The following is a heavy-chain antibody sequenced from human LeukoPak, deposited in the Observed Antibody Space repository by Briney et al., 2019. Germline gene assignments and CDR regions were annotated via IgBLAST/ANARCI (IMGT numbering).Heavy chain of an antibody. Sequence: GGSLRLSCAASGFTFSSYAMSWVRQAPGKGLEWVAVISYDGSNKYYADSVKGRFTISRDNSKNTLYLQMNSLRAEDTAVYYCAKDFYDFWSGPTPPFDYWGQGTLVTVSS. CDR1: GFTFSSYA. V-gene: IGHV3-30*18. CDR3: AKDFYDFWSGPTPPFDY. D-gene: IGHD3-3*01. CDR2: ISYDGSNK. J-gene: IGHJ4*02.